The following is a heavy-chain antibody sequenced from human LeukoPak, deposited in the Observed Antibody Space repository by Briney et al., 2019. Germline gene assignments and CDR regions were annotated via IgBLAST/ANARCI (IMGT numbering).Heavy chain of an antibody. J-gene: IGHJ4*02. CDR2: VNPSGDST. Sequence: ASVKVSCKASGYTFTSNHIHWVRQAPGQGLEWMGVVNPSGDSTSYAQNFQGRITITRDTSTSTLYMELSSLRSEDTAIYYCAKRAASDTGEGYWGRGTLVTVSS. V-gene: IGHV1-46*01. CDR1: GYTFTSNH. D-gene: IGHD3-16*01. CDR3: AKRAASDTGEGY.